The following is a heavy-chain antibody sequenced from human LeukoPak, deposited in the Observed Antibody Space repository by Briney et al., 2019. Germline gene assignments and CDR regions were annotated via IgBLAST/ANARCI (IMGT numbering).Heavy chain of an antibody. V-gene: IGHV4-34*01. Sequence: SETLSLTCAVYGGSFSGYYWSWIRQPPGKGLEWIGEINHSGSTHYNPSLKSRVTISVDTPKNQFSLKLSSVTAADTAVYYCARGPRAYGSGSYYNWGQGTLVTVSS. CDR2: INHSGST. J-gene: IGHJ4*02. CDR3: ARGPRAYGSGSYYN. D-gene: IGHD3-10*01. CDR1: GGSFSGYY.